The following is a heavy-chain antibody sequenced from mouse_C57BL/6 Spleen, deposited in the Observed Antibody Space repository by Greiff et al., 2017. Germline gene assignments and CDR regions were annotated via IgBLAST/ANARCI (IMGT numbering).Heavy chain of an antibody. CDR3: ASLRDYFDY. V-gene: IGHV3-6*01. Sequence: VQLQQSGPGLVKPSQSLSLTCSVTGYSITSGYYWNWIRQFPGNKLEWMGYISYDGSNNYNPSLKNRISITRDTSKNQFFLKLNSVTTEDTATYYCASLRDYFDYWGQGTTLTVSS. CDR2: ISYDGSN. CDR1: GYSITSGYY. J-gene: IGHJ2*01.